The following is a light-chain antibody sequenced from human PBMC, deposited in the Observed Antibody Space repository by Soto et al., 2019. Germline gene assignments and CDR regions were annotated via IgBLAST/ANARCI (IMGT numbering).Light chain of an antibody. V-gene: IGKV3-20*01. CDR3: RQYSSSPPGYT. Sequence: ENVLTQPPGTLSLSPGERATLSCRASQSVSSRYLAWYQQKPGQAPRLFIYGASSRATGIPDRFSGIGSGPDFTLTVSRLEPEDFAVYYCRQYSSSPPGYTCGQGPKLELK. CDR1: QSVSSRY. J-gene: IGKJ2*01. CDR2: GAS.